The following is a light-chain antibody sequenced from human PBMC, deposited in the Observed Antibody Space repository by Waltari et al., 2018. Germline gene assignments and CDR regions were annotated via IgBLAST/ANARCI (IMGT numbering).Light chain of an antibody. CDR2: GAF. J-gene: IGKJ1*01. V-gene: IGKV3-15*01. CDR1: QSVSSN. Sequence: EIEMTQSPATLSVSPGERATLSCRASQSVSSNLAWYQQKLGQAPRLLIYGAFTSATGIPARFSGSGSGTDFTLTISSLQSEDFAVYYCQQYNDWPRTFGQGTRVEIK. CDR3: QQYNDWPRT.